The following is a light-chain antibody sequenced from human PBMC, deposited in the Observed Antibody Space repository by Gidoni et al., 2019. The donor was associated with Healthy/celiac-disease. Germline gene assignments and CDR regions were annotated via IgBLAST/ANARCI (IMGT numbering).Light chain of an antibody. V-gene: IGKV1-6*01. Sequence: AIQMTQSPSSLSASVGDRVTITCRASQGIRNDLGWYQQKQGKAPKLLIYAASSLQSGVPSRFSGSGSRTDFTLTIISLQPEDFATYYCLQDYNSPWTFGQGTKVEIK. CDR1: QGIRND. J-gene: IGKJ1*01. CDR3: LQDYNSPWT. CDR2: AAS.